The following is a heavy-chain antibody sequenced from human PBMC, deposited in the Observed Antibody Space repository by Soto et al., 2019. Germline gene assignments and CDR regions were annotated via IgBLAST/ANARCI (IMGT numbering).Heavy chain of an antibody. CDR2: IKQDGSQK. J-gene: IGHJ4*02. D-gene: IGHD4-17*01. CDR1: GFTFSNYW. CDR3: ARETVTRSD. V-gene: IGHV3-7*04. Sequence: EVQLVESGGGLVQPGGSLRLSCAAFGFTFSNYWMTWVRQVPGKGLEWVANIKQDGSQKYYVDSVKGRFTISRDNAKNSLYLQMNSLRAEDTAVYYCARETVTRSDLGQGTLVTVSS.